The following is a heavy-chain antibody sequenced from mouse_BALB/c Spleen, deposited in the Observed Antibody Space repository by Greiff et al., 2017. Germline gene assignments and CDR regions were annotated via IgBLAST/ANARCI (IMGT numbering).Heavy chain of an antibody. CDR1: GFSLTSYG. CDR2: IWAGGST. Sequence: VKLMESGPGLVAPSQSLSITCTVSGFSLTSYGVHWVRQPPGKGLEWLGVIWAGGSTNYNSALMSRLSISKDNSKSQVFLKMNSLQTDDTAMYYCARDLYDYGFYYYAMDYWGQGTSVTVSS. D-gene: IGHD2-4*01. V-gene: IGHV2-9*02. CDR3: ARDLYDYGFYYYAMDY. J-gene: IGHJ4*01.